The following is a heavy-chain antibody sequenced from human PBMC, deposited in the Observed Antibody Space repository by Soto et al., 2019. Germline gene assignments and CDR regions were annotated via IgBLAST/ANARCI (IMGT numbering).Heavy chain of an antibody. D-gene: IGHD6-6*01. CDR1: GGTFSSYA. CDR2: IIPIFGTA. J-gene: IGHJ6*02. CDR3: ARRGAARPHYYYYGMDV. V-gene: IGHV1-69*06. Sequence: QVQLVQSGAEVKKPGSSVKVSCKASGGTFSSYAISWVRQAPGQGLEWMGGIIPIFGTANYAQKFQGSVTITADKSTSTAYMELSSLRSEDTAVYYCARRGAARPHYYYYGMDVWGQGTTVTVSS.